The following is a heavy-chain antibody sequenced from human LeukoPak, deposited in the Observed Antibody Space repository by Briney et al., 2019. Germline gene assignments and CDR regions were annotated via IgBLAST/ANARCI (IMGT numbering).Heavy chain of an antibody. J-gene: IGHJ3*01. CDR1: GGSISSYY. D-gene: IGHD3-16*01. CDR3: AGLCGVPEEAPLDF. CDR2: IYTSGST. V-gene: IGHV4-4*07. Sequence: PSETLSLTCTVSGGSISSYYWSWIRQPAGKGLEWIGRIYTSGSTNYNPSLKSRVTMSVDTSKNQFSLKLSSVTAADTAVYYCAGLCGVPEEAPLDFWGQGTMAPVSS.